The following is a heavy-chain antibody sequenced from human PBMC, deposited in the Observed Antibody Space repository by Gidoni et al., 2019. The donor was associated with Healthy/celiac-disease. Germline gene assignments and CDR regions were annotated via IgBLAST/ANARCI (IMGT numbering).Heavy chain of an antibody. CDR3: AGGPAYYGMDV. D-gene: IGHD2-2*01. Sequence: CPASGFTVSSNYMSWVRQAPGKGLEWVSVIYSGGSTYYADSVKGRFTISRDNSKNTLYLQMNSLRAEDTAVYYCAGGPAYYGMDVWGQGTTVTVSS. CDR2: IYSGGST. J-gene: IGHJ6*02. V-gene: IGHV3-53*01. CDR1: GFTVSSNY.